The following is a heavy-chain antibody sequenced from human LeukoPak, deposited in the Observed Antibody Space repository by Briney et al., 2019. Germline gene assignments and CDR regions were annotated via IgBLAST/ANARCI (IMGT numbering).Heavy chain of an antibody. CDR2: LSSSSTYI. J-gene: IGHJ4*02. CDR1: GFTFSSYE. D-gene: IGHD5-18*01. Sequence: GGSLRLSCAASGFTFSSYEMNWVRQAPGEGLEWVSSLSSSSTYIYYADSVKRRFTISRDNAKNSLYLQMNSLRVEHTAVYYCARVGYNYASEYWGEGTLVSVSS. V-gene: IGHV3-21*01. CDR3: ARVGYNYASEY.